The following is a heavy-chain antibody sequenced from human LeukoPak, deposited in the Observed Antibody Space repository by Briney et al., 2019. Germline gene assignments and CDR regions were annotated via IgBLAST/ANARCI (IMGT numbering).Heavy chain of an antibody. Sequence: ASVKVSCKASGGTFSSYAISWVRQAPGQGLEWMGGIIPIFGTANYAQKFQGRVTITTDESTSTAYMELSSLRSEDTAVYYCARDILARTPGLWGWFDPWGQGTLVTVSS. V-gene: IGHV1-69*05. CDR2: IIPIFGTA. J-gene: IGHJ5*02. D-gene: IGHD3-16*01. CDR1: GGTFSSYA. CDR3: ARDILARTPGLWGWFDP.